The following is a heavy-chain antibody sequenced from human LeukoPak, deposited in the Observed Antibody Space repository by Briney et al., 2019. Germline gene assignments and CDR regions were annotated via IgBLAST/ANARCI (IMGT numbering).Heavy chain of an antibody. CDR2: IYTSGST. CDR3: AREWIVVPNWFDP. V-gene: IGHV4-61*02. Sequence: SQTLSLTCTVSGGSISSGSYYWSWIRQPAGKGLEWIGRIYTSGSTNYNPSLKSRVTISVDTSKNQFSLKLSSVTAADTAVCYCAREWIVVPNWFDPWGQGTLVTVSS. CDR1: GGSISSGSYY. J-gene: IGHJ5*02. D-gene: IGHD3-10*01.